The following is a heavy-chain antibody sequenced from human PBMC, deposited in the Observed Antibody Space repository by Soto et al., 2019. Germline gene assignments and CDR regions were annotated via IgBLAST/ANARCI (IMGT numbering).Heavy chain of an antibody. J-gene: IGHJ4*02. D-gene: IGHD6-19*01. V-gene: IGHV1-18*01. Sequence: ASVKVSCKASGYTFTSYGISWVRQAPGQGLEWMGWISAYNGNTNYSQKFQARVTITRDTSASTAYMELSSLRSEDTAVYYCARAVAVPADFDYWGQGTLVTVSS. CDR3: ARAVAVPADFDY. CDR1: GYTFTSYG. CDR2: ISAYNGNT.